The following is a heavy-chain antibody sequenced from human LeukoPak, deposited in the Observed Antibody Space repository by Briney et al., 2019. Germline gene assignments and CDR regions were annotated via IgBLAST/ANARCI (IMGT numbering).Heavy chain of an antibody. CDR1: GGSITSTNW. CDR3: ASWKGVPAALDY. V-gene: IGHV4-4*02. J-gene: IGHJ4*02. D-gene: IGHD2-2*01. Sequence: SETLSLTCGVSGGSITSTNWWSWVRQPPGMGLEWIGSIFYSGTTHYTPSLKSRVTISVDTSKAQFSLKLSSVTAADTAVYYCASWKGVPAALDYWGQGTLVTVSS. CDR2: IFYSGTT.